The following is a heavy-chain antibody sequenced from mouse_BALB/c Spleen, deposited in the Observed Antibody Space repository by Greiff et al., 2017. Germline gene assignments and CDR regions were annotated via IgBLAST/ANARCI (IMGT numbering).Heavy chain of an antibody. CDR2: IYPGDGST. CDR3: AREEGGYGTFFAY. Sequence: QVQLQQSGPELVKPGASVKMSCKASGYTFTSYYIHWVKQRPGQGLEWIGWIYPGDGSTKYNEKFKGKTTLTADKSSSTAYMLLSSLTSEDSAIYFCAREEGGYGTFFAYWGQGTLVTVSA. J-gene: IGHJ3*01. D-gene: IGHD1-2*01. V-gene: IGHV1S56*01. CDR1: GYTFTSYY.